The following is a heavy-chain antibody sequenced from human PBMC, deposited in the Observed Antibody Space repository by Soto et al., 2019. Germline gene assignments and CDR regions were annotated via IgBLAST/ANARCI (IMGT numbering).Heavy chain of an antibody. CDR1: GFTFSTYA. J-gene: IGHJ3*02. V-gene: IGHV3-23*01. CDR3: AHPRGFGVFDAYDI. Sequence: GGSLRLSCTASGFTFSTYAMSWVRQAPGKGLEWVSAISNSGGSTYYADSVQGRFTISRDNYTNTLYLQMNSLRIEDTAVYYCAHPRGFGVFDAYDIWGQGXMVTV. CDR2: ISNSGGST. D-gene: IGHD3-10*01.